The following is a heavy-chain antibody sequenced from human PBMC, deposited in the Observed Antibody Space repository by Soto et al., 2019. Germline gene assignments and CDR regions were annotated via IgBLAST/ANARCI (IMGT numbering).Heavy chain of an antibody. CDR1: GGSISSYY. CDR2: MYYSGST. D-gene: IGHD3-3*01. V-gene: IGHV4-59*01. CDR3: ARGTFGVVKD. J-gene: IGHJ4*02. Sequence: QVQLQESGPGLVEPSETLSLTCTVSGGSISSYYWSWIRQSPGKGLEWIGYMYYSGSTNYNPSLKSRVTISKDTSRNQFSLKLSSVTAADTAVYYCARGTFGVVKDWGQGTLVTVSS.